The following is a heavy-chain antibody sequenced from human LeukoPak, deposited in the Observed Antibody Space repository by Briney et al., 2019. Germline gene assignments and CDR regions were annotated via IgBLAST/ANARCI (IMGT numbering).Heavy chain of an antibody. Sequence: GGSLRLSCAATGLSVSSNFMSWVRQAPGKGLEWVSTISGSGGSTYYADSVKGRFTISRDNSKNTLYLQMNSLRAEDTAVYYCANEPSLLTSHFDMWGQGTMVTVSS. D-gene: IGHD3-10*01. J-gene: IGHJ3*02. CDR2: ISGSGGST. CDR1: GLSVSSNF. V-gene: IGHV3-23*01. CDR3: ANEPSLLTSHFDM.